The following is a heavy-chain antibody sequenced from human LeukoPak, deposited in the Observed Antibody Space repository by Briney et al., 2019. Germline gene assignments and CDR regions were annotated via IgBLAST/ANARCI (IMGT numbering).Heavy chain of an antibody. CDR3: ARDLEYLSSFYYGMDV. CDR1: GYTFTGYY. D-gene: IGHD3-16*02. CDR2: INPNSGGT. V-gene: IGHV1-2*02. Sequence: ASVKVSCKASGYTFTGYYMHWVRQAPGQGLEWMGWINPNSGGTNYAQKFQGRVTMTRDTSISTAYMELSRLRSDDTAVYYCARDLEYLSSFYYGMDVRGQGTTVTVSS. J-gene: IGHJ6*02.